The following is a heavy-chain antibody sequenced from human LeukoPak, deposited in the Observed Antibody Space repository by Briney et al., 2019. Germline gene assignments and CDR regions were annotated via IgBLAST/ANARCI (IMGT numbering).Heavy chain of an antibody. CDR3: ARASVVAGSGLDY. V-gene: IGHV4-39*02. CDR1: GGSISGSSYY. D-gene: IGHD6-19*01. J-gene: IGHJ4*02. Sequence: SETLSLTCTVSGGSISGSSYYWGWIRQPPGKGLEWIGSIYYSGSTYYNPSLKSRVTISVDTSKNQFSLKLNSVTATDTAVYYCARASVVAGSGLDYWGQGTLVTVSS. CDR2: IYYSGST.